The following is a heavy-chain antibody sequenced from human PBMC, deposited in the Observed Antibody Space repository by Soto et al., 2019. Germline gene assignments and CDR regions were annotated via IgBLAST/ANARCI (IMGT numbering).Heavy chain of an antibody. CDR2: IYDTGST. CDR1: GSDITTYY. Sequence: QVQLQESGPGLVKPSETLSLTCTVSGSDITTYYWSWLRQSPGKGLEWIGHIYDTGSTTYNPSLKIRVTISVDTSNKQVSLRLTSVTAADTAVYYCAMCPIDHNWFDPWGQGALVTVSS. CDR3: AMCPIDHNWFDP. J-gene: IGHJ5*02. V-gene: IGHV4-59*01. D-gene: IGHD3-9*01.